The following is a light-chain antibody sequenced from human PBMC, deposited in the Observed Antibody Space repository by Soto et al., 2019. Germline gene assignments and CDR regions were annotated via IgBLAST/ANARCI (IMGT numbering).Light chain of an antibody. CDR2: KAS. CDR1: QSISSW. V-gene: IGKV1-5*03. CDR3: QQYNSYRRT. Sequence: DIQMTQSPSTLSASVGDRVTITCRASQSISSWLAWYQQKPGKAPKLLIYKASSLKGGVPSRFSGRGAGTEFTLTISSLQPDDFASYYCQQYNSYRRTFGQETKVEIK. J-gene: IGKJ1*01.